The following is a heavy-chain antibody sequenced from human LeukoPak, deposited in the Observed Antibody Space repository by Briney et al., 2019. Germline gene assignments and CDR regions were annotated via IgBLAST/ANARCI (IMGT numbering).Heavy chain of an antibody. D-gene: IGHD3-10*01. CDR2: IYSGGST. CDR1: GFTVSSNY. J-gene: IGHJ5*02. Sequence: PGGSLRLSCAASGFTVSSNYMSWVRQAPGKGLEWVSVIYSGGSTYYADSVKGRFTISRDNSKNTLYLQMNSLRAEDTAVYYCARAMVRGVVNWFDPWGQGTLVTVSS. V-gene: IGHV3-53*01. CDR3: ARAMVRGVVNWFDP.